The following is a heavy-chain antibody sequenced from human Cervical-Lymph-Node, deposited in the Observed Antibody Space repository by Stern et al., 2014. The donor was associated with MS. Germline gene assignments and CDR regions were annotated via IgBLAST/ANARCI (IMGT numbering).Heavy chain of an antibody. CDR2: ISSGGSYI. V-gene: IGHV3-21*01. CDR1: GFTFSSYS. D-gene: IGHD4-23*01. CDR3: ARGRGGNYRYYFDY. J-gene: IGHJ4*02. Sequence: EVQLLESGGGLVKPGGSLRLSCAASGFTFSSYSMNWVRQAPWKGLEWVASISSGGSYIYYADSLKGRFTISRDNAKNSLYLQMNSLRAEDTAVYYCARGRGGNYRYYFDYWGQGTLVTVSS.